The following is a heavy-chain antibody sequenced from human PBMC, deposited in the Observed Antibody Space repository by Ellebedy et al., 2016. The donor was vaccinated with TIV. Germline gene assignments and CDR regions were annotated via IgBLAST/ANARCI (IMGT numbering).Heavy chain of an antibody. CDR1: GFTFSSYW. V-gene: IGHV3-7*01. J-gene: IGHJ4*02. CDR3: AKSPSRKPGLVDN. CDR2: IMQDGSEK. Sequence: GESLKISCAASGFTFSSYWMSWVRQAPGKGLKWVASIMQDGSEKYYVDSVKGRFTISRDNAKNSLFLQMNSLRAEDTAVYYCAKSPSRKPGLVDNWGQGTLVTVSS. D-gene: IGHD1-14*01.